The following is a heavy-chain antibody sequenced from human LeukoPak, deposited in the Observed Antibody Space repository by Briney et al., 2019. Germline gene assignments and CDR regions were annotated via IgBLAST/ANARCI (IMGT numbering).Heavy chain of an antibody. CDR2: ISGSGGGT. CDR1: GITFSSYD. D-gene: IGHD1-1*01. V-gene: IGHV3-23*01. CDR3: AKDWTYVSY. J-gene: IGHJ4*02. Sequence: GSLKLSCAASGITFSSYDMRWVRQASGPGLEWVSAISGSGGGTYYADSVKGRFTISRDNFKNTMYLQTNSLRVEDTAVYYCAKDWTYVSYWGQGTLVTVSS.